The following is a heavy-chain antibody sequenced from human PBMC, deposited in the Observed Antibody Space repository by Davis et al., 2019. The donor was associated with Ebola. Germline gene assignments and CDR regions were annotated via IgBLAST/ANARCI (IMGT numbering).Heavy chain of an antibody. D-gene: IGHD6-19*01. CDR2: IIPIFGTA. Sequence: AASVKVSCKASGYIFTSYGVNWVRQAPGQGLEWMGGIIPIFGTANYAQKFQGRVTITADESTSTAYMELSSLRSEDTAVYYCARYFGSGWFTLGMDVWGQGTTVTVSS. CDR3: ARYFGSGWFTLGMDV. J-gene: IGHJ6*02. CDR1: GYIFTSYG. V-gene: IGHV1-69*13.